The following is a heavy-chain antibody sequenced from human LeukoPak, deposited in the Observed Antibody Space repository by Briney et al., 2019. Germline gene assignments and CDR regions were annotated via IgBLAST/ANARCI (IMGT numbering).Heavy chain of an antibody. CDR3: ARRFGGYCSSTSCYYYGMDV. CDR2: INHSGST. D-gene: IGHD2-2*01. Sequence: SETLSLTCAVYGGSFSGYYWSWIRQPPGEGLEWIGEINHSGSTNYNPSLKSRVTISVDTSKNQFSLKLSSVTAADTAVYYCARRFGGYCSSTSCYYYGMDVWGKGTTVTVSS. V-gene: IGHV4-34*01. J-gene: IGHJ6*04. CDR1: GGSFSGYY.